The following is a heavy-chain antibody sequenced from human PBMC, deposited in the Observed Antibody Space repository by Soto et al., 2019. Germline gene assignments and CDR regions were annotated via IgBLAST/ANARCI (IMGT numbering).Heavy chain of an antibody. CDR2: ISAYNGNT. V-gene: IGHV1-18*01. CDR3: ARYPLRGYYYAMDV. D-gene: IGHD3-10*01. CDR1: GYTFTYYG. J-gene: IGHJ6*02. Sequence: ASVKVSCKASGYTFTYYGISWVRQAPGQGLEWMGWISAYNGNTNYAQKLQGRVTMTTDTSTTTAYMELRSLRSDDTAVYYCARYPLRGYYYAMDVWGPGTTVTVSS.